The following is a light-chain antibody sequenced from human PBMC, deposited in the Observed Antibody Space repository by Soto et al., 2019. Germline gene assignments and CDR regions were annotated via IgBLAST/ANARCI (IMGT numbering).Light chain of an antibody. V-gene: IGLV1-40*01. CDR1: SSNIGAGCD. CDR2: DSF. Sequence: QAVVTQPPSVSGAPGQTVTISCSGSSSNIGAGCDVHWYQQLPGTVPKLVIYDSFNRPSGVPDRFSGSKSGTSASLAITGLQAEDEAYYYCQAYDNSLGVSVLFGGGTKLTVL. J-gene: IGLJ3*02. CDR3: QAYDNSLGVSVL.